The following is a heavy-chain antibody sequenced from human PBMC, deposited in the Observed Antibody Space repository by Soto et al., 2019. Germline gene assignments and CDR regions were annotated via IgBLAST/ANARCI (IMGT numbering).Heavy chain of an antibody. Sequence: GGSLRLSCAASGFVFRSYWMSWVRQAPGKGLEWVANINQDGSEKYYVDSVRGRFIISRDNAENSLYLQMNSLRAEDTALYYCARDGVAAGLYLDNWGQGTLVTVSS. D-gene: IGHD6-19*01. V-gene: IGHV3-7*01. CDR2: INQDGSEK. J-gene: IGHJ4*02. CDR1: GFVFRSYW. CDR3: ARDGVAAGLYLDN.